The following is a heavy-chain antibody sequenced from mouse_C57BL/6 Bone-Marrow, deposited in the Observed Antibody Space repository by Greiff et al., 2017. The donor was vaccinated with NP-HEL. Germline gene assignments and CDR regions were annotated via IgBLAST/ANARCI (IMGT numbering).Heavy chain of an antibody. Sequence: QVQLQQPGAELVRPGSSVKLSCKASGYTFTSYWMHWVKQRPIQGLEWIGNIDPSDSETHYNQKFKDKATLTVDKSSSTAYMQLSSLTSEDSAVYYCARWSDGYFSMDYWGQGTSVTVSS. J-gene: IGHJ4*01. V-gene: IGHV1-52*01. CDR2: IDPSDSET. CDR3: ARWSDGYFSMDY. D-gene: IGHD2-3*01. CDR1: GYTFTSYW.